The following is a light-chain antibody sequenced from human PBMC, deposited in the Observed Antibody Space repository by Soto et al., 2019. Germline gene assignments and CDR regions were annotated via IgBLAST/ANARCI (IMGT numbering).Light chain of an antibody. J-gene: IGKJ4*01. CDR3: QQRSNWPLT. Sequence: EIVLTQSPATLSLSPGERATLSCRASQSVSSYLAWYQQKPGQAPRLLMSDASNRATGIPARFSGSGSGTDFTLTISSQEPEDVAVYYWQQRSNWPLTFGGGTKVEIK. V-gene: IGKV3-11*01. CDR1: QSVSSY. CDR2: DAS.